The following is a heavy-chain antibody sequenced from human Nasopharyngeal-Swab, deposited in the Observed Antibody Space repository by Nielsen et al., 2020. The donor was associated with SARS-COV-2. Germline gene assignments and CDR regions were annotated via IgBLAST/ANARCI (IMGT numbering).Heavy chain of an antibody. Sequence: GGSLRLSCAASGFTFSSYAMSWVRQAPGKGLEWVSAISGSGGSTYYADSVKGRFTISRDNSKTTLYLQMNSLRAEDTAVYYCAKGDGGAAAVTPSFDYWGQGTLVTVSS. V-gene: IGHV3-23*01. CDR3: AKGDGGAAAVTPSFDY. CDR1: GFTFSSYA. CDR2: ISGSGGST. D-gene: IGHD6-13*01. J-gene: IGHJ4*02.